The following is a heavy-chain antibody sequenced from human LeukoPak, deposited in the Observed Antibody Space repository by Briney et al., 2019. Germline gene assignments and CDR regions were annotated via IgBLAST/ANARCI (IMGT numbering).Heavy chain of an antibody. CDR2: INGYGSST. Sequence: GGSLRLSWAASGFTFVSYWIHWVRQAPGKGLVWVSRINGYGSSTDFADSVKGRFTISRDNAKNTLYLQMNSLRAEDTAVYYCARDAPGNTALDYWGQGTLVTVSS. V-gene: IGHV3-74*01. D-gene: IGHD5-18*01. CDR3: ARDAPGNTALDY. J-gene: IGHJ4*02. CDR1: GFTFVSYW.